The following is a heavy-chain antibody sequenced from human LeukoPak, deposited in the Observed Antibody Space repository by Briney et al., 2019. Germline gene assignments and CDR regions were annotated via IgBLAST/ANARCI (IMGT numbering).Heavy chain of an antibody. J-gene: IGHJ4*02. D-gene: IGHD1-26*01. CDR1: RFTFRSYA. V-gene: IGHV3-23*01. Sequence: GGSLRLSCAASRFTFRSYAMSWVRQTPGKGLEWVSSISDSGDDTYYADSVQGRFTISRDEVTNTLYLQMNSLRVEDTATYYCAEAGIVGRTFRIDYWGQGILVTVSS. CDR3: AEAGIVGRTFRIDY. CDR2: ISDSGDDT.